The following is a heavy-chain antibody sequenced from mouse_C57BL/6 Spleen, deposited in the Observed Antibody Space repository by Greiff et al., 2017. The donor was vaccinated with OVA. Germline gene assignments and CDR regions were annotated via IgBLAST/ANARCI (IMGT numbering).Heavy chain of an antibody. V-gene: IGHV1-50*01. D-gene: IGHD1-1*01. Sequence: QVQLQQPGAELVKPGASVKLSCKASGYTFTSYWMQWVKQRPGQGLEWIGEIDPSDSYTNYNQKFKGKATLTVDTSSSTAYMQLSSLTSEDSAVYYCARRGSSYRYYAMDYWGQGTSVTVSS. J-gene: IGHJ4*01. CDR1: GYTFTSYW. CDR2: IDPSDSYT. CDR3: ARRGSSYRYYAMDY.